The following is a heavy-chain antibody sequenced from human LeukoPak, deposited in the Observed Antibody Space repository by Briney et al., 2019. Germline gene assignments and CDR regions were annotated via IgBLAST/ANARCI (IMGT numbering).Heavy chain of an antibody. D-gene: IGHD4-17*01. V-gene: IGHV3-74*01. Sequence: GGSLRLSCAASGFTFSSYWMHWVRQAPGKGLVWVSRINNDGSSTTCADSVKGRFTISRDNAKNTLYLQMNSLRAEDTAVYYCARDLDYGDYVPFDYWGQGTLVTVSS. CDR1: GFTFSSYW. CDR3: ARDLDYGDYVPFDY. J-gene: IGHJ4*02. CDR2: INNDGSST.